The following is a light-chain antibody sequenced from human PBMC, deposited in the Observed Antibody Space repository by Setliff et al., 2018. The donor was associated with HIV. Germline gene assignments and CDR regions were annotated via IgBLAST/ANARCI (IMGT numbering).Light chain of an antibody. J-gene: IGLJ1*01. CDR3: CSYAGGGSYV. CDR2: DVS. Sequence: QSVLAQPASVSGSPGQSINISCTGTSSDVGHYNLVSWYQLHPGKAPQLMIYDVSKRPSGVSNRFSGSKSGNTASLTIFGLQPEDESDYFCCSYAGGGSYVFGSGTKSPS. CDR1: SSDVGHYNL. V-gene: IGLV2-23*02.